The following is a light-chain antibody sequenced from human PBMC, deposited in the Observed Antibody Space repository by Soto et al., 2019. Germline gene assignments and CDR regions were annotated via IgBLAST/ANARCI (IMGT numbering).Light chain of an antibody. Sequence: EIVLTQSPGTQSLSPGEGATLSCRASQSVSNTNLAWYQQKPGQAPRLLIYGASSRATGIPDRFSGSGSGPDFTLTISRLEPEDFAVYYCQQYGSAPRTFGQGTKVEIK. CDR2: GAS. CDR1: QSVSNTN. CDR3: QQYGSAPRT. J-gene: IGKJ1*01. V-gene: IGKV3-20*01.